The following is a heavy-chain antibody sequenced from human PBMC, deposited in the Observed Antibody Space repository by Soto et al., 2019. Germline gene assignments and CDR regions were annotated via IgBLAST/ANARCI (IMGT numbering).Heavy chain of an antibody. CDR2: IRRKANSYTT. J-gene: IGHJ6*02. Sequence: EVQLVESGGGLVQPGGSLRLSCAASGLIFSDYHMDWVRQAPGKGLDGVGRIRRKANSYTTEYAASVKGRFTISRDDSKNSLYLQMNSLKSEDTAVYYCAMLGGWSGGSSGMDVWGQGTTVTVSS. CDR3: AMLGGWSGGSSGMDV. V-gene: IGHV3-72*01. CDR1: GLIFSDYH. D-gene: IGHD6-19*01.